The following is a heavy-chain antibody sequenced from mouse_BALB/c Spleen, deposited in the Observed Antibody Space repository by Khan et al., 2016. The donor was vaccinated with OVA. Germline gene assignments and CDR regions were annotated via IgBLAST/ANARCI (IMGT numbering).Heavy chain of an antibody. J-gene: IGHJ3*01. D-gene: IGHD2-2*01. CDR2: IDPFSGGN. CDR3: TRHGYVAWFTY. Sequence: VQLQQSGPALMKPGASVKISCKASGYSFTNYYIHWMMQSLGKSLEWIGYIDPFSGGNTFNQKFKGKATLTVDRSSSTAYIHLSNLTSEDSAVYYCTRHGYVAWFTYWGQGTLVTVSS. CDR1: GYSFTNYY. V-gene: IGHV1S135*01.